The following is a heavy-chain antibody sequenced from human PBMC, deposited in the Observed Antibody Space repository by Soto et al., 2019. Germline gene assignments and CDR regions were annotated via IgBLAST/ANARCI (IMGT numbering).Heavy chain of an antibody. V-gene: IGHV4-34*01. CDR3: ARASSSSSAADY. CDR2: INHSGST. Sequence: PSETLSLTCAVYGGSFSGYYWTWIRQPPGTGLEWIGEINHSGSTNYNPSLKSRVTISVDTSKNQFSLKLTSVTAADSAVYYCARASSSSSAADYWGQGVQVTVSS. D-gene: IGHD6-6*01. CDR1: GGSFSGYY. J-gene: IGHJ4*02.